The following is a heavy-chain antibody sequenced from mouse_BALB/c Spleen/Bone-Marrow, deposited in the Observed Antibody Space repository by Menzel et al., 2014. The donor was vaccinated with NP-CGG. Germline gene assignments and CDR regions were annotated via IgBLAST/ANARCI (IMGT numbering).Heavy chain of an antibody. D-gene: IGHD2-1*01. V-gene: IGHV3-1*02. CDR1: DYSITHGYS. J-gene: IGHJ4*01. CDR2: IHYSGST. Sequence: GCDLVHLSLSLSPNWTVTDYSITHGYSCHWLRSFPGNKLEWMGYIHYSGSTNYNPSLKSRISITRDTSKNQFFLQLNSVTTEDTATYYCARFDGTYAMDYWGQGTSVTVSS. CDR3: ARFDGTYAMDY.